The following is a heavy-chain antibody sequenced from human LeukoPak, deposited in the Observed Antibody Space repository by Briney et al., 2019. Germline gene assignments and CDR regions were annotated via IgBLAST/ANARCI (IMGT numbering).Heavy chain of an antibody. D-gene: IGHD3-10*01. J-gene: IGHJ6*04. CDR1: GYTFTSYG. V-gene: IGHV1-18*04. Sequence: GASVKVSCKASGYTFTSYGISWVRQAPGQGLEWMGWISAYNGNTNYAQKLQGRVTMTTDTSTSTAYMELRSLRSDDTAVYYCARDTGYYGSGSSFYYYGMDVWGKGTTVTVSS. CDR2: ISAYNGNT. CDR3: ARDTGYYGSGSSFYYYGMDV.